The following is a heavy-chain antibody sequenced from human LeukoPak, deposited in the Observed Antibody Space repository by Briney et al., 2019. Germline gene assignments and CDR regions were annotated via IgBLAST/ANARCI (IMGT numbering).Heavy chain of an antibody. V-gene: IGHV4-59*01. CDR1: GGSITTYY. CDR2: GYYSGST. CDR3: ATDRQQGGSGSYWFDP. D-gene: IGHD3-10*01. Sequence: SETLSLTCTVSGGSITTYYWSWIRQVAGKGLEWIGNGYYSGSTTYNPSLKSRVTISVDASKNQFSLHLNSVTAADTAMYYCATDRQQGGSGSYWFDPWAREPWSPSPQ. J-gene: IGHJ5*02.